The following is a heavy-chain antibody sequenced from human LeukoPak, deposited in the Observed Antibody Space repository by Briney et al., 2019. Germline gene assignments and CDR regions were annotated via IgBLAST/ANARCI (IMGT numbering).Heavy chain of an antibody. V-gene: IGHV3-11*01. Sequence: GGSLRLSCAASGFTFSDYYMSWIRQPPGKGLEWVSYISSSGSTIYYADSVKGRFTISRDNAKNSLYLQMNSLRAEDTAVYYCAREGRYCTNGVCSTSLYYFDYWGQGTLVTVSS. CDR3: AREGRYCTNGVCSTSLYYFDY. J-gene: IGHJ4*02. D-gene: IGHD2-8*01. CDR1: GFTFSDYY. CDR2: ISSSGSTI.